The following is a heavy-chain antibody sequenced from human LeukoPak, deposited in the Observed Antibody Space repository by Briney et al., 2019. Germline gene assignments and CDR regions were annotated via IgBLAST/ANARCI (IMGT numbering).Heavy chain of an antibody. CDR1: GFTVSSNY. Sequence: GGSRRLSCAASGFTVSSNYMSWVRQAPGKGLEWVSVIYSGGSTYYADSVKGRSTISRDDAKKSLYLQMNSLRADDTAIYYCARENSGIAATDIIDYWGQGTQVTVSS. CDR2: IYSGGST. V-gene: IGHV3-53*01. D-gene: IGHD6-13*01. J-gene: IGHJ4*02. CDR3: ARENSGIAATDIIDY.